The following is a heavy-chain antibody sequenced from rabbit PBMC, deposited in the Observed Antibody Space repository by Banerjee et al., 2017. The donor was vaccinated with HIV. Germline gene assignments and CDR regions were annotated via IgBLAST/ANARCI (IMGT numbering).Heavy chain of an antibody. J-gene: IGHJ3*01. CDR2: VYTGSGVT. CDR1: GIDFSRNYH. CDR3: ARGHAGSSWGLDL. Sequence: QQQLEESGGGLVQPEGSLTLTCKVSGIDFSRNYHICWVRQAPGKGLEWIGYVYTGSGVTWYADWVNGRFTISKASSTTVTLRLNSLTAADTATYFCARGHAGSSWGLDLWGPGTLVTVS. V-gene: IGHV1S45*01. D-gene: IGHD4-2*01.